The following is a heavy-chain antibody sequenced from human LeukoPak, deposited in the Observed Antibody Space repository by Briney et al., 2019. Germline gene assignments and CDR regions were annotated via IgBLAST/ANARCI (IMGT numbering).Heavy chain of an antibody. CDR2: MNPSSGNT. D-gene: IGHD3-9*01. J-gene: IGHJ6*02. CDR1: GYTFNSSN. V-gene: IGHV1-8*01. CDR3: ARGLDVERSSAWSWGPKKFYYNVMDV. Sequence: ASVRVSCKVSGYTFNSSNINWVRQAPGQGLEWMGWMNPSSGNTAYAQRFQGRVTMTRDTSTNTAFLQLTSLRSEDTAVYYCARGLDVERSSAWSWGPKKFYYNVMDVWGQGTTVTVSS.